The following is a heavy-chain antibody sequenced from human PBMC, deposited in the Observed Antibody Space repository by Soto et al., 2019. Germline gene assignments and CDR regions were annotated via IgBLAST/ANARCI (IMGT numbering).Heavy chain of an antibody. J-gene: IGHJ6*02. CDR3: ARVFTEAAAGYYYYGMDV. CDR2: IYYSGST. D-gene: IGHD6-13*01. Sequence: SETLSLTCTVSGSSISSGGYYWSWIRQHPGEGLEWIGYIYYSGSTYYNPSLKSRVTISVDTSKNQFSLKLSSVTAADTAVYYCARVFTEAAAGYYYYGMDVWGQGTTVTVSS. V-gene: IGHV4-31*03. CDR1: GSSISSGGYY.